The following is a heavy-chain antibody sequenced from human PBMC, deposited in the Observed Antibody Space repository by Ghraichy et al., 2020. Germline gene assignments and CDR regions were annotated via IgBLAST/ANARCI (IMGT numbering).Heavy chain of an antibody. CDR2: ISYSGST. CDR3: VRHGYNPFPLDY. CDR1: GDSIRRSSYY. Sequence: SETLSLTCTVSGDSIRRSSYYWGWIRQPPGKGLEWIGSISYSGSTYYNPSLKSRVTLSVDTSKNQFFLKLSSVAAADTAVYYCVRHGYNPFPLDYWGQGTLVTVSS. D-gene: IGHD5-12*01. V-gene: IGHV4-39*01. J-gene: IGHJ4*02.